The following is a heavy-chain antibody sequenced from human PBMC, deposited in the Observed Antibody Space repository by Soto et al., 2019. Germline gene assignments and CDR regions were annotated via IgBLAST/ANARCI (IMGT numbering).Heavy chain of an antibody. D-gene: IGHD1-1*01. CDR2: ISYDGSNK. J-gene: IGHJ4*02. CDR1: GFTFSSYA. Sequence: QVQLVESGGGVVQPGRSLRLSCAASGFTFSSYAMHWVRQAPGKGLEWVAVISYDGSNKYYADSVKGRFTISRDNSKNTLYLQMNSLRAEDTAVYYCARDWNDFDYWGQGNLVTVSS. V-gene: IGHV3-30-3*01. CDR3: ARDWNDFDY.